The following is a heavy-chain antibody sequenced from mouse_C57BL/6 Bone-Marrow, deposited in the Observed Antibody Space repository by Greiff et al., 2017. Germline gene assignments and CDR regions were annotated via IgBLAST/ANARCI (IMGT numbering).Heavy chain of an antibody. CDR1: GYTFTSYW. Sequence: QVQLQQPGAELVMPGASVKLSCKASGYTFTSYWMHWVKQRPGQGLEWIGEIDPSDSYTNYNQKFKGKSTLTVDKSSSTAYMQLSRLTSEDSAVYYCARDYGYDLDYWDQGTTLTVTA. CDR3: ARDYGYDLDY. D-gene: IGHD2-2*01. J-gene: IGHJ2*01. V-gene: IGHV1-69*01. CDR2: IDPSDSYT.